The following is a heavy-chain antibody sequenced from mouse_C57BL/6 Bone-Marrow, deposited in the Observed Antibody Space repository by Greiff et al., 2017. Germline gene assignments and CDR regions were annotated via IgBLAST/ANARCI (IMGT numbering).Heavy chain of an antibody. CDR2: ISSGGSYT. CDR3: ARLYGPLDY. D-gene: IGHD1-1*02. Sequence: EVQLVESGGDLVKPGGSLKLSCAASGFTFSSYGMSWVRQTPDKRLEWVATISSGGSYTYYPDSVKGRFTISRDNAKNTLYLQMSSLKSEDTAMYYCARLYGPLDYWGQGTTLTVSS. CDR1: GFTFSSYG. J-gene: IGHJ2*01. V-gene: IGHV5-6*01.